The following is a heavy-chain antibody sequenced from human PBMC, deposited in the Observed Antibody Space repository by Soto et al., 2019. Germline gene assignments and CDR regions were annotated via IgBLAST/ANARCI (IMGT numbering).Heavy chain of an antibody. V-gene: IGHV4-31*03. Sequence: SETLSLTCTVSGGSISSGGYYWSWIRQHPGKGLEWIGYIYYSGSTYYNPSLKSRVTISVDTSKNQFSLKLSSVTAADTAVYYCARDMIFGVVMSRGMDVWGQGTTVTVSS. CDR3: ARDMIFGVVMSRGMDV. J-gene: IGHJ6*02. CDR1: GGSISSGGYY. D-gene: IGHD3-3*01. CDR2: IYYSGST.